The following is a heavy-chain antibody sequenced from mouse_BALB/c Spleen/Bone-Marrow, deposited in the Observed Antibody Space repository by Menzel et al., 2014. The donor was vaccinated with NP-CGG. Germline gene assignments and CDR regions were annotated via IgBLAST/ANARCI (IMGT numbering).Heavy chain of an antibody. Sequence: QVQLKDSGPGLVQPSQSLSITCTVSGFSLTSYGVHWVRQSPGKGLEWLGVIWSGGSTVYNAAFISRLSISKDNSKSQVFFKMNSLQANDTAIYYCARNSHYYGYYYAMDYWGQGTSVTVSS. V-gene: IGHV2-2*02. D-gene: IGHD1-2*01. CDR2: IWSGGST. CDR3: ARNSHYYGYYYAMDY. J-gene: IGHJ4*01. CDR1: GFSLTSYG.